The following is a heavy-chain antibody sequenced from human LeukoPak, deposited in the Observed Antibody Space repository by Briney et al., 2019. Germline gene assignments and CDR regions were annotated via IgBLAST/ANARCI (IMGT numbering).Heavy chain of an antibody. CDR2: ISGSGGST. CDR1: GFTVSSNY. CDR3: AKDGYYYGSGSWADY. J-gene: IGHJ4*02. D-gene: IGHD3-10*01. V-gene: IGHV3-23*01. Sequence: GGSLRLSCAASGFTVSSNYMSWVRQAPGKGLEWVSAISGSGGSTYYADSVKGRFTISRDNSKNTLYLQMNSLRAEDTAVYYCAKDGYYYGSGSWADYWGQGTLVTVSS.